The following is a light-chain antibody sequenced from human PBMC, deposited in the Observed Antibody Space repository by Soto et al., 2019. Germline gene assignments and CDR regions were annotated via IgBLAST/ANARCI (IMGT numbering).Light chain of an antibody. CDR3: CSYAGSSTFV. Sequence: QPALAQPASGSGSPGQSSTISCTGTSSDVGSYNLVSWYQQHPGKAPKLMIYEGSKRPSGVSNRFSGSKSGNTASLTISGLQAEDEADYYCCSYAGSSTFVFGTGTKVTVL. CDR2: EGS. J-gene: IGLJ1*01. CDR1: SSDVGSYNL. V-gene: IGLV2-23*01.